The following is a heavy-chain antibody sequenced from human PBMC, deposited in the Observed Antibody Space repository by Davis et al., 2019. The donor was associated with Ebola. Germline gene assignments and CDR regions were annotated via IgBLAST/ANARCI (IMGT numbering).Heavy chain of an antibody. CDR2: ISGYNGNT. CDR1: GYTLTSYG. CDR3: ARSRITIAPHNWFDP. Sequence: ASVQVSCKASGYTLTSYGISWVRQAPGQGLEWMGWISGYNGNTNYAQKLQGRVTMTTDTSTSTAYMEVRSLRSDETAVYYCARSRITIAPHNWFDPWGQGTLVTVSS. V-gene: IGHV1-18*01. D-gene: IGHD3-9*01. J-gene: IGHJ5*02.